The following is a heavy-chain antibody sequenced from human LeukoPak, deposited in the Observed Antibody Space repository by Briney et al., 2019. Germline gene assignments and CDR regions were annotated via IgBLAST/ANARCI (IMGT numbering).Heavy chain of an antibody. J-gene: IGHJ4*02. CDR2: IYHSGST. CDR1: GYSISSGYY. V-gene: IGHV4-38-2*02. CDR3: ARAVPGLDY. Sequence: PSETLSLTCTVSGYSISSGYYWGWIRQPPGKGLEWIGSIYHSGSTYYNPSLKSRVTISVDTSKNQFSLKLSSVTAADTAVYYCARAVPGLDYWGQGILVTVSS. D-gene: IGHD1-14*01.